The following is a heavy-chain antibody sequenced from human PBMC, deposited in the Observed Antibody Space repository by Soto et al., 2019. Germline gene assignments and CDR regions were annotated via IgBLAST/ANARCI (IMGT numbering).Heavy chain of an antibody. CDR1: GFTFSSYW. Sequence: EVQLVESGGGLVQPGGSLRLSCAASGFTFSSYWMSWVRQAPGKGLEWLANITVDGSEKYYVDSVKGRFTISRDNAKNSLYLQMISLRVEDTAVYYCARDIVATIGGFDYWGLGALVIVSS. D-gene: IGHD5-12*01. V-gene: IGHV3-7*01. CDR2: ITVDGSEK. CDR3: ARDIVATIGGFDY. J-gene: IGHJ4*02.